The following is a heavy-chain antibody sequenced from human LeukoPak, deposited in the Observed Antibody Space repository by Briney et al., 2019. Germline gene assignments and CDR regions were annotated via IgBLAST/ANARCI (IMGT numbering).Heavy chain of an antibody. CDR1: GDSISSYY. J-gene: IGHJ2*01. Sequence: PSETLSLTCTVSGDSISSYYWNWIRQPPGKGLEWIGNIYNTGNTDYNPSLKSRVTISVDTSKKQISLKLSSVTPADTAVYYCARDIGPFWYFDLWGRGTLVTVSS. CDR2: IYNTGNT. D-gene: IGHD1-26*01. CDR3: ARDIGPFWYFDL. V-gene: IGHV4-59*01.